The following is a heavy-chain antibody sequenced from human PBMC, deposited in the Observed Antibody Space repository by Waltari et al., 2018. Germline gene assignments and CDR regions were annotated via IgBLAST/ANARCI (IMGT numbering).Heavy chain of an antibody. CDR3: ARDTMELAIRGYYYYMDV. Sequence: QVQLVESGGGVVQPGRFLRLSCAASGFTFSSYAMHWVRQAPGKGLEWVAVISYDGSNKYYADSVKGRFTISRDNSKNTLYLQMNSLRAEDTAVYYCARDTMELAIRGYYYYMDVWGKGTTVTVSS. V-gene: IGHV3-30*01. J-gene: IGHJ6*03. CDR1: GFTFSSYA. D-gene: IGHD3-10*01. CDR2: ISYDGSNK.